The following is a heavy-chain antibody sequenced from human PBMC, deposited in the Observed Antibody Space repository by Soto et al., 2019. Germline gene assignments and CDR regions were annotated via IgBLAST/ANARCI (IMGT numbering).Heavy chain of an antibody. J-gene: IGHJ4*02. Sequence: QVQLVESGGGVVQPGRSLRLSCAASGFTFSSYGMHWVRQAPGKGLEWVAVISYDGSNKYYADSVKGRFTISRDNSKNTLYLQMNSLRAEDTAVYYCAKDLVAAPDYWGQGTLVTVSS. V-gene: IGHV3-30*18. CDR1: GFTFSSYG. D-gene: IGHD6-6*01. CDR3: AKDLVAAPDY. CDR2: ISYDGSNK.